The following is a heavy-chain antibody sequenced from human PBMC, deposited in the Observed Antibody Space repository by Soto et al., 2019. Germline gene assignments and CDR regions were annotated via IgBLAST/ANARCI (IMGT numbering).Heavy chain of an antibody. V-gene: IGHV1-2*02. J-gene: IGHJ4*02. CDR3: ARAPFDYYYDSRG. CDR1: GYTFTGYY. CDR2: INPNSGDT. D-gene: IGHD3-22*01. Sequence: QVQLVQSGAEVKKPGASVKVSCKASGYTFTGYYMHWVRQAPGQGLEWMGWINPNSGDTNYAQKFQGRVTMTRDTSISTAYMELSRLRSDDTAVYYCARAPFDYYYDSRGWGQGTLVTVSS.